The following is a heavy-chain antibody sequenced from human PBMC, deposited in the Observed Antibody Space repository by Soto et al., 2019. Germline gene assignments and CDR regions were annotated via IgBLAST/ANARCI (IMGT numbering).Heavy chain of an antibody. Sequence: QVQLQESGPGLVKPSQTLSLTCTVVGGSVSSGDDYWSWIRQPPGKGLEWIGSVSYSGETDYNPSHKSRIALFVDTAMNQFSLRVSSVTDADTAVYYCARARSVDYVTDWGQGTLVTVSS. J-gene: IGHJ4*02. D-gene: IGHD4-17*01. CDR2: VSYSGET. CDR3: ARARSVDYVTD. V-gene: IGHV4-30-4*01. CDR1: GGSVSSGDDY.